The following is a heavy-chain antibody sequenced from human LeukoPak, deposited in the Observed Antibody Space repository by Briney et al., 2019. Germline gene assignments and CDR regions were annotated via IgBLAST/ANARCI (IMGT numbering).Heavy chain of an antibody. V-gene: IGHV3-7*01. CDR2: IKQDGSEK. J-gene: IGHJ3*02. Sequence: PGGSLRLSCAASGFTFSDYYMSWIRQAPGKGLEWVANIKQDGSEKYSVDSVRGRFTISRDNAKNSLYLEMNSLRAEDTAVYYCARHFGGRWSFDIWGQGTMVTVSS. D-gene: IGHD4/OR15-4a*01. CDR3: ARHFGGRWSFDI. CDR1: GFTFSDYY.